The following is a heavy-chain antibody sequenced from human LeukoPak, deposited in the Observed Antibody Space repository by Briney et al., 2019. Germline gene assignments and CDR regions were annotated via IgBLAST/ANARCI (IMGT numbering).Heavy chain of an antibody. CDR2: MNPNSGNT. CDR3: ARDGDSSSFNWFDP. V-gene: IGHV1-8*01. Sequence: ASVKVSCKASGYTFTSYDINWVRQATGQGLEWMGWMNPNSGNTGYAQKFQGRVTITRNTSISTAYMELSSLRSEDTAVYYCARDGDSSSFNWFDPWGQGTLVTVSS. CDR1: GYTFTSYD. D-gene: IGHD6-13*01. J-gene: IGHJ5*02.